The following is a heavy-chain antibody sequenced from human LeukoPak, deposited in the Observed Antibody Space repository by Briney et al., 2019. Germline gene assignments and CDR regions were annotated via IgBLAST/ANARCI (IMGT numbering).Heavy chain of an antibody. V-gene: IGHV1-2*02. D-gene: IGHD6-19*01. Sequence: ASVKVSCKASGYTFTGYYMHWVRQAPGQGLEWMGWINPNSGGTNYAQKLQGRVTMTTDTSTSTAYMELRSLRSDDTAVYYCARDGRQWPYYFDYWGQGTLVTVSS. CDR1: GYTFTGYY. CDR2: INPNSGGT. J-gene: IGHJ4*02. CDR3: ARDGRQWPYYFDY.